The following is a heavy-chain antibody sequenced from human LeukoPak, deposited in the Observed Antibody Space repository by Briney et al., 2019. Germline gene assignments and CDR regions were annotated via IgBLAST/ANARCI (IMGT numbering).Heavy chain of an antibody. D-gene: IGHD5-18*01. CDR1: GGSISSGDYY. J-gene: IGHJ4*02. CDR3: ARDVLYNYGYFAD. V-gene: IGHV4-30-4*01. Sequence: SETLSLTCTVSGGSISSGDYYWSWIRQPPGKGLEWIGYIYYSGSTYYNPSLKSRVTISVDTSKNQFSLKLSSVTAADTAVYYCARDVLYNYGYFADWGQGTLVTVSS. CDR2: IYYSGST.